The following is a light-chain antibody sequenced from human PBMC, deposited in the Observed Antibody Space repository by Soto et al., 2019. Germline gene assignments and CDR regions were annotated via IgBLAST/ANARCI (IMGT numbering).Light chain of an antibody. Sequence: EIVLTQSPGTLSLSPGETATLSCRASQTVNSDYLAWFQQRPGQAPRLLIFATSRRATDIPDRFSGSGSGTDFTLTISRLEPEDSAVYYCQQYGISPGFTFGPGTKVDIK. J-gene: IGKJ3*01. V-gene: IGKV3-20*01. CDR2: ATS. CDR3: QQYGISPGFT. CDR1: QTVNSDY.